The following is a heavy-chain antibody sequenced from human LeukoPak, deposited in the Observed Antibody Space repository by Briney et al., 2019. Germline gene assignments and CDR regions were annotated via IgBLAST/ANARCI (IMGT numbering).Heavy chain of an antibody. Sequence: PSETLSLTCTVSGGSVSGTGYYWSWTRQPPGKGLECIGYIYYSGSTNYNPSLKSRVTISVDTSKNQFSLKLSSVTAADTAVYYCARATVLLWFGELNPNYFDYWGQGTLVTVSS. CDR2: IYYSGST. CDR1: GGSVSGTGYY. V-gene: IGHV4-61*08. D-gene: IGHD3-10*01. CDR3: ARATVLLWFGELNPNYFDY. J-gene: IGHJ4*02.